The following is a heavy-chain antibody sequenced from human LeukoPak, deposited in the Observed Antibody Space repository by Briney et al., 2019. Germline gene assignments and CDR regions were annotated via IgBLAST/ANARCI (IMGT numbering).Heavy chain of an antibody. D-gene: IGHD1-1*01. Sequence: GAPLHTSSQSSGSIFATYRISWGRQMPGKGVEWMGIIFPRNSEICYGPSFQGHVTISADTSTTPAYLQWNSLPFSDTGIYYCARGRSTVTTWLAPWGQGTLVTVSS. V-gene: IGHV5-51*01. J-gene: IGHJ5*02. CDR3: ARGRSTVTTWLAP. CDR2: IFPRNSEI. CDR1: GSIFATYR.